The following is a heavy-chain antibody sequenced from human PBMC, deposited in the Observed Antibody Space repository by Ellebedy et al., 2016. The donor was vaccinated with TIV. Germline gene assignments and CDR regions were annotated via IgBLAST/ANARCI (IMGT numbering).Heavy chain of an antibody. CDR2: INPNSGGT. D-gene: IGHD3-10*01. J-gene: IGHJ6*02. CDR3: AREIRGYYYGSGSYFDV. CDR1: GYTFTGYY. Sequence: ASVKVSCKASGYTFTGYYMNWVRQAPGQGLEWMGWINPNSGGTNYAQKFQGRVTMTRDTSISTAYMELSRLRSDDAAVYYCAREIRGYYYGSGSYFDVWGQGTTVTVSS. V-gene: IGHV1-2*02.